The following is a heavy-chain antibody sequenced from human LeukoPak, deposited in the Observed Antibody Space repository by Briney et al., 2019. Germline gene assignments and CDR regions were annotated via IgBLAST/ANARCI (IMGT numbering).Heavy chain of an antibody. CDR1: GGTFSNYA. J-gene: IGHJ4*02. Sequence: ASVKVSRKASGGTFSNYAISWVRQAPGQGLEWMGGIIPIFDTPNFAQKFQGRVTITADKSTSTAYMELSRLRSEDTAVYYCARAVQVTTGGLFDYWGQGTLVTVSS. CDR2: IIPIFDTP. CDR3: ARAVQVTTGGLFDY. V-gene: IGHV1-69*06. D-gene: IGHD4-17*01.